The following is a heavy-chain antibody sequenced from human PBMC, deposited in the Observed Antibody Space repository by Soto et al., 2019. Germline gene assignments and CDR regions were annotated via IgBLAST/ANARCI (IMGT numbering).Heavy chain of an antibody. CDR1: GYSFTSYW. J-gene: IGHJ6*02. D-gene: IGHD5-18*01. CDR2: IYPSDSDT. Sequence: GESLKISCEGSGYSFTSYWISWVRQMPGKGLEWMGIIYPSDSDTRYSPSFQGQVTISADKSIGTAYLHWSSLKASDTAMYYCARHSPVTDTAMVTYYYYGMDVWGQGTTVTVSS. CDR3: ARHSPVTDTAMVTYYYYGMDV. V-gene: IGHV5-51*01.